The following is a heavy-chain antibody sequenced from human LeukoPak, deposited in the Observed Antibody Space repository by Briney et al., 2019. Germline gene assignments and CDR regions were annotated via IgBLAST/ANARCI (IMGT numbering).Heavy chain of an antibody. Sequence: SETLSLTCSVSGGSISSYYWSWLRQPPGKGLEWIGYIYYSGSTNYNPSLKSRVTISVDTSKNQFSLKLSSVTAADTAVYYCARGRVVWFGDLDAFDIWGQGTMVTVSS. CDR3: ARGRVVWFGDLDAFDI. D-gene: IGHD3-10*01. V-gene: IGHV4-59*01. CDR2: IYYSGST. J-gene: IGHJ3*02. CDR1: GGSISSYY.